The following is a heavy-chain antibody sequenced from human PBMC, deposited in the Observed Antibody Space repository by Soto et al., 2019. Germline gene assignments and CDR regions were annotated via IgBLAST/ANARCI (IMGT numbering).Heavy chain of an antibody. V-gene: IGHV5-51*01. D-gene: IGHD3-22*01. CDR2: IYPGDSDT. Sequence: PGASLKISCKGSGYSFTSYWIGWVRQMPGKGLEWMGIIYPGDSDTRYSPSFQGQVTISADKSISTAYLQWSSLKASDTAMYYCASVQYYYDSSGYYSPYDYWGQGTLVTVSS. CDR1: GYSFTSYW. CDR3: ASVQYYYDSSGYYSPYDY. J-gene: IGHJ4*02.